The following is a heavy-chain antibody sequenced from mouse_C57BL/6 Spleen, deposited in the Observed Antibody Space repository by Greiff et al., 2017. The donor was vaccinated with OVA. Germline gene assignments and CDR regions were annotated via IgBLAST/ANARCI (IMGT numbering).Heavy chain of an antibody. Sequence: QVQLQQPGAELVRPGTSVKLSCKASGYTFTSYWMHWVKQRPGQGLEWIGVIDPSDSYTNYNQKFKGKATLTVDTSSSTAYMQLSSLTSEDSAVYYCARSEYYDSVGGFAYWGKGPLVTVSA. CDR3: ARSEYYDSVGGFAY. J-gene: IGHJ3*01. D-gene: IGHD2-4*01. CDR2: IDPSDSYT. CDR1: GYTFTSYW. V-gene: IGHV1-59*01.